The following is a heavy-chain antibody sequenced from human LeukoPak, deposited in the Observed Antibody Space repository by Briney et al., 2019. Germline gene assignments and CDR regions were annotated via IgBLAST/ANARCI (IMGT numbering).Heavy chain of an antibody. CDR3: AKDGSLAGTGWLRGYFDY. CDR2: ISYDGSNK. D-gene: IGHD5-12*01. J-gene: IGHJ4*02. CDR1: GFTFSSYG. Sequence: RGSLRLSCAASGFTFSSYGMHWVRQAPGKGLEWVAVISYDGSNKYYADSVKGRFTISRDNSKNTLYLQMNSLRAEDTAVYYCAKDGSLAGTGWLRGYFDYWGQGTLVTVSS. V-gene: IGHV3-30*18.